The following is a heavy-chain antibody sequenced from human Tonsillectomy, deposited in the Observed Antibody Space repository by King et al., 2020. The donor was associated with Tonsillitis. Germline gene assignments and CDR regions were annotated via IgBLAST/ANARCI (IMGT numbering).Heavy chain of an antibody. D-gene: IGHD6-19*01. CDR2: ISGSGGST. V-gene: IGHV3-23*04. CDR1: GFTFSSYA. Sequence: VQLVESGGGLVQPGGSLRLSCAASGFTFSSYAMSWVRQAPGKGLEWVSAISGSGGSTYYADSVKGRFTISRDNSKNTLYLQMNSLRAEDTAVYYCAKDNSRIAVAGPDFDYWGQGTLVTVSS. CDR3: AKDNSRIAVAGPDFDY. J-gene: IGHJ4*02.